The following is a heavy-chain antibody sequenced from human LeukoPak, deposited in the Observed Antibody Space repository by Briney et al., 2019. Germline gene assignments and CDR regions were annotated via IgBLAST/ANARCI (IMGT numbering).Heavy chain of an antibody. J-gene: IGHJ4*02. V-gene: IGHV1-69*05. CDR2: IIPIFGTA. CDR1: GGTFSSYA. Sequence: SVKVSCKASGGTFSSYAISWVRQAPGQGLEWMGGIIPIFGTANYAQKFQGRVTITTDESTSTAYMELSGLRSEDTAVYYCARGPYDSSGYYYSFDHWGQGTLVTVSS. D-gene: IGHD3-22*01. CDR3: ARGPYDSSGYYYSFDH.